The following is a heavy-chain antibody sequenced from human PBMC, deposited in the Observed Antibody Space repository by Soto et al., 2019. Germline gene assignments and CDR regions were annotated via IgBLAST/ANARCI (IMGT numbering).Heavy chain of an antibody. J-gene: IGHJ4*02. CDR1: GFTVSSNY. Sequence: EVQLVETGGGLIQPGGSLRLSCAASGFTVSSNYMSWVRQAPGKGLEWVSVIYSGGSTYYADSVKGRFIIARYNSKNTVYLQMNSLRAEGTGVYYCARGLGDNYDFGSGRHPDYFDYWGQGTLVTVSS. D-gene: IGHD3-3*01. CDR3: ARGLGDNYDFGSGRHPDYFDY. V-gene: IGHV3-53*02. CDR2: IYSGGST.